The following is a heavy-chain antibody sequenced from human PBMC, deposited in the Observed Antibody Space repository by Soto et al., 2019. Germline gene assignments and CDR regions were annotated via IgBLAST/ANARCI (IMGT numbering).Heavy chain of an antibody. CDR3: ARDRDTMVRGVIRSDYYYYGMDV. J-gene: IGHJ6*02. CDR2: ISAYNGNT. V-gene: IGHV1-18*01. Sequence: GASVKVSCKASGYTFTSYGISWVRQAPGQGLEWMGWISAYNGNTNYAQKLQGRVTMTTDTSTSTAYMELRSLRSDDTAVYYCARDRDTMVRGVIRSDYYYYGMDVWGQGTTVTVS. CDR1: GYTFTSYG. D-gene: IGHD3-10*01.